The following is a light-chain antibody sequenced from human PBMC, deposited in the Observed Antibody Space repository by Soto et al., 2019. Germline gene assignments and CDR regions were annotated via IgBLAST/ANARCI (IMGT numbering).Light chain of an antibody. J-gene: IGKJ1*01. CDR2: DAS. CDR3: HQYGGSPGT. Sequence: EIVLTQSPGTLSLSPGERATLSCRASQSVRSNYVAWYQQRPGQAPRLLIYDASSRATGVPDRFSGSGSGTDFTLTISRLEPEDFAVYYCHQYGGSPGTLGQGTKVEIK. V-gene: IGKV3-20*01. CDR1: QSVRSNY.